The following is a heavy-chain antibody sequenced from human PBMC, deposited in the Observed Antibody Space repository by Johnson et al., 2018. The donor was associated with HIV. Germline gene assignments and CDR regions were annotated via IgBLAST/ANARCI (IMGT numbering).Heavy chain of an antibody. CDR3: AKDNPRLGGAFDI. CDR1: GFAFSTYW. V-gene: IGHV3-7*03. CDR2: IKKDGSEK. Sequence: VQLVESGGGLVQPGGSLRLSCAASGFAFSTYWMSWVRQAPGKGLEWVANIKKDGSEKYYVDSVKGRFTISRDNAKNSLYLQLNSLRVEDTAVYYCAKDNPRLGGAFDIWGQGTMVTVSS. J-gene: IGHJ3*02. D-gene: IGHD3-16*01.